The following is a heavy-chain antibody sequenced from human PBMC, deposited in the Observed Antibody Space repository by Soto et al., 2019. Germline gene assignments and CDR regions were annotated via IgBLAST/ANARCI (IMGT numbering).Heavy chain of an antibody. CDR3: ARQAAARRADVVAFQV. D-gene: IGHD5-18*01. J-gene: IGHJ3*01. CDR2: IFYSGNI. CDR1: GGSISRSPYS. V-gene: IGHV4-39*01. Sequence: QLHLQESGPGLVKPSETLSLSCIVSGGSISRSPYSWAWLRQPPGQGLEWIGTIFYSGNIYYSASLQSRVSISVDTSKELLSLNVRSVPAADTAVYSCARQAAARRADVVAFQVWGQGTPVTVSS.